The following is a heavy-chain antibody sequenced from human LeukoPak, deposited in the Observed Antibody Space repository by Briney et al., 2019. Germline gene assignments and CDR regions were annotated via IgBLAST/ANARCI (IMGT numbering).Heavy chain of an antibody. CDR1: GYSISCGYY. J-gene: IGHJ2*01. Sequence: SETLSLTCTVSGYSISCGYYWGWIRQPPGKGLEWIGYIYYSGSTNYNPSLKSRVTISVDTSKNQFSLKLSSVTAADTAVYYCASLNRFYFDLWGRGTLVTVSS. D-gene: IGHD1-14*01. CDR2: IYYSGST. V-gene: IGHV4-38-2*02. CDR3: ASLNRFYFDL.